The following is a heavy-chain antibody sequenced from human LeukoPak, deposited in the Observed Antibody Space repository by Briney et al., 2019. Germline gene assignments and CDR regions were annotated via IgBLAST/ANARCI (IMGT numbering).Heavy chain of an antibody. D-gene: IGHD6-19*01. V-gene: IGHV3-33*06. CDR2: IWSTGTTG. CDR3: AKWSSGWYSDYYGMDV. Sequence: GGSLRLSCVASGYTFSDHGMHWVRQAPGKGLEWVTMIWSTGTTGFYADSVKGRFTISRDNSKNTLYLQMNSLRAEDTAVYYCAKWSSGWYSDYYGMDVWGQGTTVTVSS. CDR1: GYTFSDHG. J-gene: IGHJ6*02.